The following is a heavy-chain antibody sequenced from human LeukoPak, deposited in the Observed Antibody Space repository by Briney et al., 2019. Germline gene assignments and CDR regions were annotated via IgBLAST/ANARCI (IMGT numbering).Heavy chain of an antibody. V-gene: IGHV4-39*01. Sequence: SETLSLTCTVSGGSISSSSYYWGWIRQPPGKGLEWIGSIYYSGSTYYNPSLKSRVTISVDTSKNQFSLKLSSVTAAGTAVYYCARLSRAGATSVQDYWGQGTLVTVSS. D-gene: IGHD1-26*01. CDR2: IYYSGST. CDR3: ARLSRAGATSVQDY. CDR1: GGSISSSSYY. J-gene: IGHJ4*02.